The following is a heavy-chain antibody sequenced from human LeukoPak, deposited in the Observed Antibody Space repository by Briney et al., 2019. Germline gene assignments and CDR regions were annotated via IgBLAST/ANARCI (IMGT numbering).Heavy chain of an antibody. J-gene: IGHJ6*02. V-gene: IGHV3-66*01. CDR3: ARVQSLDHYYYYGMDV. CDR2: IYSGGST. D-gene: IGHD5-24*01. CDR1: GFIFSTYS. Sequence: PGGSLRLSCAASGFIFSTYSMNWVRQAPGKGLEWVSVIYSGGSTYYADSVKGRFTISRDNSKNTLYLQMNSLRAEDTAVYYCARVQSLDHYYYYGMDVWGQGTTVTVSS.